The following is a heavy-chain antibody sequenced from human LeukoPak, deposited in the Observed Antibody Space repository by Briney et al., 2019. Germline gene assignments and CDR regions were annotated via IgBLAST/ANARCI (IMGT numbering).Heavy chain of an antibody. J-gene: IGHJ4*02. V-gene: IGHV1-18*01. D-gene: IGHD1-26*01. CDR2: ISAYNGNT. CDR1: GFTFSSYG. Sequence: ASVKVSCKASGFTFSSYGFSWVRQAPGQGLERMGWISAYNGNTNYAQKLQGRVTMTTDTSTSTAYMDLRSLRSDDTAVYYCARGGATTSFDSWGQGTLITVSS. CDR3: ARGGATTSFDS.